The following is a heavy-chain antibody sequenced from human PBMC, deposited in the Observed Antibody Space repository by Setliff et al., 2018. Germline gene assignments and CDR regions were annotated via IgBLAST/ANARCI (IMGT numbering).Heavy chain of an antibody. D-gene: IGHD5-18*01. CDR3: AKFVGYTYGYDY. V-gene: IGHV3-72*01. CDR1: GFTLRNSG. J-gene: IGHJ4*02. Sequence: PGGFLRLSCAASGFTLRNSGMHWVRQAPGKGLEWVGRSRNKVSSYTIEYAASVKGRFTISRDNAKNSLFLQMNSLRAEDTALYYCAKFVGYTYGYDYWGRGTLVTVSS. CDR2: SRNKVSSYTI.